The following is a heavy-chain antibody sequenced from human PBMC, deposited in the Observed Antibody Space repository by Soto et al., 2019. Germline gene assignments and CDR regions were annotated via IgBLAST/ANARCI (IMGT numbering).Heavy chain of an antibody. CDR2: FYSGGST. D-gene: IGHD4-17*01. Sequence: PGGSLRLSCAASGFTLSSNYMSWVRQAPGKGLEWVSVFYSGGSTYYADSVKGRFTISRDNSKNTLYLQMNSLRAEDTALYYCARVSTTAKTFEFWGHGTLVTVSS. V-gene: IGHV3-53*01. CDR3: ARVSTTAKTFEF. CDR1: GFTLSSNY. J-gene: IGHJ4*01.